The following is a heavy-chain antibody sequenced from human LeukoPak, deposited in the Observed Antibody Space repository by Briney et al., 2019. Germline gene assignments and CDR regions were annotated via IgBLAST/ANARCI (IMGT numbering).Heavy chain of an antibody. V-gene: IGHV4-59*04. J-gene: IGHJ6*03. Sequence: SETLSLTCTVSGGSISSYYWSWIRQPPGKGLEWIGYIYYSGSTYYNPSLQSRVTISVDTSKNQFSLKLNSVTAADTAVYYCASFYCSGGSCYQYFSYYYMDVWGKGTTVTISS. CDR1: GGSISSYY. CDR3: ASFYCSGGSCYQYFSYYYMDV. CDR2: IYYSGST. D-gene: IGHD2-15*01.